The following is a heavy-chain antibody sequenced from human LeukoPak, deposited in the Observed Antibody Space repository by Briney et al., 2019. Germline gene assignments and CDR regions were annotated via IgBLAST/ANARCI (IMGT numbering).Heavy chain of an antibody. D-gene: IGHD2-21*01. V-gene: IGHV3-7*02. CDR2: IKQDGTSK. J-gene: IGHJ4*02. CDR3: ARHGDYCFDL. CDR1: GFTFSRSW. Sequence: GGSLRPSCAASGFTFSRSWMGWVRQAPGKGLEWVASIKQDGTSKYYVDSVMGRFTISRDNAENSVYLQMNSLSAGDTAVYYCARHGDYCFDLWGPGTRVTVSS.